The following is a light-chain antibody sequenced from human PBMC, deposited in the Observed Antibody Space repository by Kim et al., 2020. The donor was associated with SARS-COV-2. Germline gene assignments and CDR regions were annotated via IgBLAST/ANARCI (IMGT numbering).Light chain of an antibody. J-gene: IGLJ2*01. V-gene: IGLV3-1*01. CDR3: QAWDSSTVV. Sequence: VSAGQTANITCSGGKLCDISAFWYQQKPGQSPVLVIYEDTKRPSGIPERFSGSNSGNTATLTISGTQAMDEADYYCQAWDSSTVVFGGGTKLAV. CDR2: EDT. CDR1: KLCDIS.